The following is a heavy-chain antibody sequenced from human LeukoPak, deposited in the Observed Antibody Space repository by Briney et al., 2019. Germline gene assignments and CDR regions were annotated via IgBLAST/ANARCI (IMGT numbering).Heavy chain of an antibody. CDR3: ARGSSAYPGINEI. J-gene: IGHJ3*02. CDR2: INWNGGKT. V-gene: IGHV3-20*04. D-gene: IGHD6-19*01. CDR1: GFTFSDYY. Sequence: GGSLRLSCAASGFTFSDYYMTWVRQAPGKGLEWVSGINWNGGKTGYADSVKGRFTISRDNAKNSLYVQMSSLRAEDTALYYCARGSSAYPGINEIWGQGTMVTVSS.